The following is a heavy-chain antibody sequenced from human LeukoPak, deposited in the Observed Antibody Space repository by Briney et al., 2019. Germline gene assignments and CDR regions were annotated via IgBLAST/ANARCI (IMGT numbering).Heavy chain of an antibody. CDR1: GGSFSGYY. V-gene: IGHV4-59*01. J-gene: IGHJ4*02. Sequence: SETLSLTCAVYGGSFSGYYWSWIRQPPGKGLEWIGYIYYSGSTNYNPSLKSRVTISVDTSKNQFSLKLSSVTAADTAVYYCARSPNISYYYDSSGYYVDYWGQGTLVTVSS. CDR3: ARSPNISYYYDSSGYYVDY. CDR2: IYYSGST. D-gene: IGHD3-22*01.